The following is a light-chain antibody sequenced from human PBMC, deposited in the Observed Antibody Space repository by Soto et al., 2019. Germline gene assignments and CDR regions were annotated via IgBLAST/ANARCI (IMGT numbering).Light chain of an antibody. CDR3: SSYTSSSTPYV. CDR2: EVS. V-gene: IGLV2-14*01. J-gene: IGLJ1*01. CDR1: SSDVGGFDY. Sequence: QSALTQPASVSRSPGQSITISCTGTSSDVGGFDYVSWYQQHPGKVPKLMIFEVSNRPSGVSTRFSGSKSGNTASLTISGLQAEDEADYYCSSYTSSSTPYVFGTGTKLTVL.